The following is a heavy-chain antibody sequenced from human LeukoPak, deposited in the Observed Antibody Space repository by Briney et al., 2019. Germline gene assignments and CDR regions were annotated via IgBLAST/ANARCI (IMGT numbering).Heavy chain of an antibody. D-gene: IGHD3-22*01. CDR2: ISGRRDST. CDR1: GFTFSSYG. Sequence: GGTLRLSCAASGFTFSSYGMSWVRQAPGKGLEWVSTISGRRDSTSYADSVKGRFTISRDNAKNSLYLQMNSLRAEDMALYYCAKGSSGYFGWFDPWGQGTLVTVSS. V-gene: IGHV3-23*01. CDR3: AKGSSGYFGWFDP. J-gene: IGHJ5*02.